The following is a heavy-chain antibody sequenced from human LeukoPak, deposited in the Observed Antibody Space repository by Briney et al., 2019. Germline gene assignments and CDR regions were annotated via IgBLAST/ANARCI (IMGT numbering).Heavy chain of an antibody. D-gene: IGHD2-21*02. CDR2: ISAYNGNT. CDR1: GYTFTSYG. J-gene: IGHJ4*02. CDR3: ARVGPAYCGGDCYVDY. Sequence: ASAKVSCKASGYTFTSYGISWVRQAPGQGLEWMGWISAYNGNTNYAQKLQGRVTMTTDTSTSTAYMELRSLRSDDTAVYYCARVGPAYCGGDCYVDYWGQGTLVTVSS. V-gene: IGHV1-18*01.